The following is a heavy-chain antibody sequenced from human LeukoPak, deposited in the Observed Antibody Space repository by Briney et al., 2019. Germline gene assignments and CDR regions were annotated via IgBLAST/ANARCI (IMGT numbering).Heavy chain of an antibody. V-gene: IGHV1-18*01. J-gene: IGHJ4*02. CDR3: ARDFVGATKGGFDY. CDR2: ISAYNGNT. Sequence: ASVKVSCKASGYTFTSYGIGWVRQAHGQGLEWMGWISAYNGNTNYAQKLQGRVTMTTDTSTSTAYMELRSLRSDDTAVYYCARDFVGATKGGFDYWGQGTLVTVSS. CDR1: GYTFTSYG. D-gene: IGHD1-26*01.